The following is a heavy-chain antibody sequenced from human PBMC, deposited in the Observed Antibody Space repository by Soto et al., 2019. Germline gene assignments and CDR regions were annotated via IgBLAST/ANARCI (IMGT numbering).Heavy chain of an antibody. V-gene: IGHV3-11*01. CDR3: ASIMYYEFWSGPLREFDI. D-gene: IGHD3-3*01. J-gene: IGHJ3*02. CDR1: GFTFSDYY. CDR2: ISSSGSTI. Sequence: GGSLRLSCAAYGFTFSDYYLSWIRQGPGTGPEWVSYISSSGSTIYYADSVKGRFTISRDNAKNSLYLQMNSLRAEDTAVYYCASIMYYEFWSGPLREFDIWGQGTMVTVSS.